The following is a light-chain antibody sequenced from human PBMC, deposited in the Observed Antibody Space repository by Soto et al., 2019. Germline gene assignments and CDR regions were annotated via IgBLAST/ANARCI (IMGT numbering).Light chain of an antibody. CDR3: QQYVRSPWT. V-gene: IGKV3-20*01. J-gene: IGKJ1*01. CDR2: GAL. Sequence: EIVLTQSPGTLSLSPGERATLSCRASPSVSSSYLAWYQQKPGQAPRLLIYGALSRATGIPDRFSGSGSGTDFTLTISRLEPEDFAVYYCQQYVRSPWTFGQGTKVEIK. CDR1: PSVSSSY.